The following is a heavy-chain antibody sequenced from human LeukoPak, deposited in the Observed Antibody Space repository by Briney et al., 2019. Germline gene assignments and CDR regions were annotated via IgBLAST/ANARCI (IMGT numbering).Heavy chain of an antibody. CDR2: IYHSGST. CDR3: AREGRVAIFGVVIQYYFDY. Sequence: SETLSLTCTVSGYSISRGYYWGWIRQPPGKGLEWIGSIYHSGSTYYNPSLKSRVTISVDTSKNQFSLKLSSVTAADTAVYYCAREGRVAIFGVVIQYYFDYWGQGTLVTVSS. CDR1: GYSISRGYY. D-gene: IGHD3-3*01. J-gene: IGHJ4*02. V-gene: IGHV4-38-2*02.